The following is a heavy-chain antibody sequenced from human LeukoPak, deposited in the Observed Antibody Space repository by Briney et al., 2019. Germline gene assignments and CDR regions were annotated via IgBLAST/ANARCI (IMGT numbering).Heavy chain of an antibody. Sequence: SQTLSLTCTVSGGSISSGGYYWSWIRQPPGKGLEWIGYIYHSGSTYYNPSFKSRVTISVDRSKKQFSLKLSSVTAADTAVYYCARHRYQLSTGHDAFDIWGQGTMVTVSS. CDR2: IYHSGST. D-gene: IGHD2-2*01. CDR1: GGSISSGGYY. V-gene: IGHV4-30-2*01. J-gene: IGHJ3*02. CDR3: ARHRYQLSTGHDAFDI.